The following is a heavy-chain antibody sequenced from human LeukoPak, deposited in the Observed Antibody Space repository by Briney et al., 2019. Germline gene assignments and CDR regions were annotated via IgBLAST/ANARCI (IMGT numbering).Heavy chain of an antibody. CDR2: IYYSGST. Sequence: PSETLSLTRTVSGGSISSGGYYWSWIRQHPGKGLEWIGYIYYSGSTYYNPSLKSRVTISVDTSKNQFSLKLSSVTAADTAVYYCARGSSGDYVDYWGQGTLVTVSS. CDR1: GGSISSGGYY. D-gene: IGHD2-21*01. J-gene: IGHJ4*02. V-gene: IGHV4-31*03. CDR3: ARGSSGDYVDY.